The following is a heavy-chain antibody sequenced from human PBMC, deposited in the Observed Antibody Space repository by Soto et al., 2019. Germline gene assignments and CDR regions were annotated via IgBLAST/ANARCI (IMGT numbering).Heavy chain of an antibody. Sequence: VQLVQSGVEVKKPGASVKVSCKASGYTFTNYGISWVRQAPGQGLEWMGWINTYNGNTNYAQKARGRVTMTTETSTSTAYMELRSLRPDDTAVYYCARDLLYSTRATVRFDIWGQGTMLTVSS. CDR1: GYTFTNYG. CDR3: ARDLLYSTRATVRFDI. V-gene: IGHV1-18*01. J-gene: IGHJ3*02. CDR2: INTYNGNT. D-gene: IGHD6-13*01.